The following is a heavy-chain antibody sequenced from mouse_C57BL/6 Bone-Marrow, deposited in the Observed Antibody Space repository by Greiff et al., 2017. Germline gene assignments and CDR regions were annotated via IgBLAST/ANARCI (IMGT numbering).Heavy chain of an antibody. J-gene: IGHJ4*01. CDR3: TRDGPNYAMDY. D-gene: IGHD2-3*01. V-gene: IGHV5-9-1*02. Sequence: EVKVVESGEGLVKPGGSLKLSCAASGFTFSSYAMSWVRQTPEKRLEWVAYISSGGDYIYYADTVKGRFTISRDNARNTLYLQMSSLKSEDTAMYYCTRDGPNYAMDYWGQGTSVTVSS. CDR2: ISSGGDYI. CDR1: GFTFSSYA.